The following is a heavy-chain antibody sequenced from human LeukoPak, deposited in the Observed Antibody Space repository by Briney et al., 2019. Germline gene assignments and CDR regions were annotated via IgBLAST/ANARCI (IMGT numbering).Heavy chain of an antibody. CDR2: INTYNGNT. Sequence: GASVNVSCKASGYTFTSYGISWVRPAPGQGLEWMGWINTYNGNTDYAQKFQGRVSQTTDTSTSTAYMDVRSLRSDDTAVYYCARDPSLIVGATISFFDYWGGGTVDTVSS. D-gene: IGHD1-26*01. V-gene: IGHV1-18*01. CDR1: GYTFTSYG. J-gene: IGHJ4*02. CDR3: ARDPSLIVGATISFFDY.